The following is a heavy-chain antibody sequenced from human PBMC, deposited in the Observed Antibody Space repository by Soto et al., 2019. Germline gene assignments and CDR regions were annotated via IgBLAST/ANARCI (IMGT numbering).Heavy chain of an antibody. J-gene: IGHJ4*02. V-gene: IGHV1-18*04. D-gene: IGHD6-19*01. CDR3: VNAAREQCLDTQEY. Sequence: QVQLVQSGVEVKKPGASVNVSCKASGYTFTCYGISWVRQAPGQGLELMGWISVNNRKTTYAQKFQGRVPMTTDTSTSTAYMELRRLRSAAPAVYYCVNAAREQCLDTQEYCRQG. CDR1: GYTFTCYG. CDR2: ISVNNRKT.